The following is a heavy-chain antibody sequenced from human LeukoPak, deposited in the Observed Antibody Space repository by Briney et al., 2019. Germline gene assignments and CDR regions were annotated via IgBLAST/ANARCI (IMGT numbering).Heavy chain of an antibody. D-gene: IGHD1-26*01. V-gene: IGHV3-30*03. CDR1: GFTFSSYG. J-gene: IGHJ6*02. Sequence: PGGSLRLSCAASGFTFSSYGMHWVRQAPGKGLEWVAVISYDGSNKYYADSVKGRLTISRDNSKNTLYLQMNSLRAEDTAVYYCAFHSGSYSYYYYYYGMDVWGQGTTVIVSS. CDR2: ISYDGSNK. CDR3: AFHSGSYSYYYYYYGMDV.